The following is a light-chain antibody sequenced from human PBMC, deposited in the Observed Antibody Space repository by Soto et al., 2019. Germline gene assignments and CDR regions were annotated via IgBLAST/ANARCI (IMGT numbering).Light chain of an antibody. Sequence: EIVLTQSPGALSLSPGERATLSCRASQTVSDNYLAWYQQKPGQAPRLLIYGASTRATGIPDRFSGSGSGTDSTLTISRLEAEDFAVYYCQQYGGSPRVSFGGGTKVEIK. J-gene: IGKJ4*01. CDR1: QTVSDNY. V-gene: IGKV3-20*01. CDR3: QQYGGSPRVS. CDR2: GAS.